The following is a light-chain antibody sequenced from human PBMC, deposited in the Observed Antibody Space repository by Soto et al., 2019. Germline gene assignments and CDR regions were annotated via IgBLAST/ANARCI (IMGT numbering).Light chain of an antibody. CDR1: QSVLYSSNNKNY. V-gene: IGKV4-1*01. Sequence: DFVMTQSPDSLAVSLGERATINCKSSQSVLYSSNNKNYLAWYQQKPGQPPKLLIYWASTRESGVPDRFSSSGSGTDFTLTISSLQAEDVAVYYCQQYYNTPYTFGQGTKLEIK. CDR2: WAS. CDR3: QQYYNTPYT. J-gene: IGKJ2*01.